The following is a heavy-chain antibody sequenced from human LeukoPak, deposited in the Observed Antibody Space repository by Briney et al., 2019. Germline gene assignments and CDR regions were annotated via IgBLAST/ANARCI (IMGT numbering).Heavy chain of an antibody. CDR1: GGSISSSSYY. D-gene: IGHD4-11*01. Sequence: SETLSLTCTVSGGSISSSSYYWGWIRQPPGKGLEWIGRIYTSGSTNYNPSLKSRVTISVDKSKNQSSLKLSSVTAADTAVYYCARDYSNYYYYMDVWGKGTTVTVSS. CDR2: IYTSGST. CDR3: ARDYSNYYYYMDV. J-gene: IGHJ6*03. V-gene: IGHV4-61*05.